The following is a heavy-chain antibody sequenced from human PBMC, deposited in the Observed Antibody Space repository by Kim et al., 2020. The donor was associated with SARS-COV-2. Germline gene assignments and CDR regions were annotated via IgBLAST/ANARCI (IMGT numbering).Heavy chain of an antibody. CDR2: INEDGSDK. CDR3: ARDGYSGYDKAFDY. CDR1: GFTFSRFW. J-gene: IGHJ4*02. V-gene: IGHV3-7*03. Sequence: GGSLRLSCAASGFTFSRFWMSWVRQAPGKGLEWVANINEDGSDKYCVDSVKGRFTISRDNAKNSLYLQMKSLGAEDTAVYYCARDGYSGYDKAFDYWGQGTRVTVSS. D-gene: IGHD5-12*01.